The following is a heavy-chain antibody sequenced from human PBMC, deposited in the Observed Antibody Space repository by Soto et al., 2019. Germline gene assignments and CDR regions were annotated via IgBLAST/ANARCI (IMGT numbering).Heavy chain of an antibody. CDR1: GGSISSGDYY. D-gene: IGHD2-2*01. CDR3: ARYQKGPFDY. Sequence: SETLSLTCTVSGGSISSGDYYWSWIRQPPGKGLEWIGYIYYTGSTYYNPSLESRLTISVDTSKNQFSLKLTSVTAADTAVYFCARYQKGPFDYWGQGTLVTVSS. J-gene: IGHJ4*02. CDR2: IYYTGST. V-gene: IGHV4-30-4*01.